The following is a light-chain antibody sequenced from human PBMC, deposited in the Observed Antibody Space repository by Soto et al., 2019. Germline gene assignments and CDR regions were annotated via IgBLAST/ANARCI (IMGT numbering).Light chain of an antibody. CDR1: ESVASH. CDR2: GVS. CDR3: QQYDNWPPWT. J-gene: IGKJ1*01. V-gene: IGKV3-15*01. Sequence: DTVMTQSPATLSVSPGEPAPFSCRPSESVASHLAGYQQKPGQAPRLLINGVSTRATGIPARFRGSGSETEFTLTISSLQSEDFAVYYCQQYDNWPPWTFGQGTKVEI.